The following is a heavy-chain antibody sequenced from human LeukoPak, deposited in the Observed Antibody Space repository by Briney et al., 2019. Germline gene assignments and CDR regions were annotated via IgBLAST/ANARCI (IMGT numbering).Heavy chain of an antibody. CDR2: IYSGGST. D-gene: IGHD3-16*01. J-gene: IGHJ5*02. CDR3: ARRGLMDPFDP. V-gene: IGHV3-66*01. Sequence: GGSLRLSCAASEFSVGSNYMTWVRQAPGKGLEWVSLIYSGGSTYYADSVKGRFTISRDNSKNTLYLQMNSLRAEDTAVYYCARRGLMDPFDPWGQGTLVTVSS. CDR1: EFSVGSNY.